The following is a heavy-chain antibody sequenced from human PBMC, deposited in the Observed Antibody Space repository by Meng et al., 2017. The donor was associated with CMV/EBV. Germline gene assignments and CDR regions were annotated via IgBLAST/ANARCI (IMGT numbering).Heavy chain of an antibody. Sequence: GGSLRLSCKGSGYSFTSYWIGWVRQMPGKGLEWMGIIYPGDSDTRYSPSFQGQVTISADKSISTAYLRWSSLKASDTAMYYCARSFRFGHSSPTGYYYYGMDVWGQGTTVTVSS. V-gene: IGHV5-51*01. CDR1: GYSFTSYW. D-gene: IGHD6-13*01. J-gene: IGHJ6*02. CDR3: ARSFRFGHSSPTGYYYYGMDV. CDR2: IYPGDSDT.